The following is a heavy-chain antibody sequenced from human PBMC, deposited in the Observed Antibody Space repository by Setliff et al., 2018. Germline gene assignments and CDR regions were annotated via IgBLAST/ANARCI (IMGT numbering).Heavy chain of an antibody. CDR1: GGSISSHY. CDR2: IYIGGSA. D-gene: IGHD6-19*01. V-gene: IGHV4-4*07. Sequence: SETLSLTCTVSGGSISSHYWSWIRQPAGKGLEWIGHIYIGGSANYNPSLKSRVTMSIDTSKNQFSLKLSSVTAADMAVYYCAREQWLDPPGYYYMDVWAKGTTVTVSS. J-gene: IGHJ6*03. CDR3: AREQWLDPPGYYYMDV.